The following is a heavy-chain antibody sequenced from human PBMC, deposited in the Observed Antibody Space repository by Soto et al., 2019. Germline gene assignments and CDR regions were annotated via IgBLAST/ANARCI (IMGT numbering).Heavy chain of an antibody. Sequence: GESLKISCAASGFTFSSSGMHWVRQAPGKGLEWVAVIWYDGSNKYYADSVKGRFTISRDNSKNTLYLQMNSLRAEDTAVYYCARESRFLEWLSLNWFDPWGQGTLVTVSS. CDR3: ARESRFLEWLSLNWFDP. V-gene: IGHV3-33*01. D-gene: IGHD3-3*01. J-gene: IGHJ5*02. CDR1: GFTFSSSG. CDR2: IWYDGSNK.